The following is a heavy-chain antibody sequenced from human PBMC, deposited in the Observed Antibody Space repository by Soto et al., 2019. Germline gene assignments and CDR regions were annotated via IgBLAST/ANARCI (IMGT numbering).Heavy chain of an antibody. V-gene: IGHV4-30-4*01. CDR2: IYYSGSA. D-gene: IGHD6-6*01. CDR3: ARHPRIATRPFAP. Sequence: QVQLQESGPGLVKPSQTLSLTCTVSGGSISSGDYYWSWIRQPPGKGLEWIACIYYSGSAYYNPSRKSQVVISVYTSKNQFSLKLNSVTAADTAVYYCARHPRIATRPFAPWGQGTLVTVSS. CDR1: GGSISSGDYY. J-gene: IGHJ5*02.